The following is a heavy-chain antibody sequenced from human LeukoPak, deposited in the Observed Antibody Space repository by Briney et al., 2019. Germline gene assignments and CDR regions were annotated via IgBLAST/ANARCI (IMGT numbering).Heavy chain of an antibody. CDR1: GYTFTSYG. J-gene: IGHJ4*02. V-gene: IGHV1-69*13. D-gene: IGHD1-26*01. CDR2: IIPIFGTA. CDR3: ARGPVDFEGATPPLFFDY. Sequence: ASVKVSCKASGYTFTSYGISWVRQAPGQGLEWMGGIIPIFGTANYAQKFQGRVTITADESTSTAYMELSSLRSEDTAVYYCARGPVDFEGATPPLFFDYWGQGTLVTVSS.